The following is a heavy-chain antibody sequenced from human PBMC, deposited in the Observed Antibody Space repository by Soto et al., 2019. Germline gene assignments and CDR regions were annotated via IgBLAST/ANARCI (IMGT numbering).Heavy chain of an antibody. CDR2: VIPILTTP. Sequence: QVQLVQSGAEVKKTGSSVKVSCKASGGTFSIYGFSWVRQAPGQGPEWIGRVIPILTTPNYAQKFQGRVTIVADESTTTVYMELSSLKFEDTAVYYCATSVGIAPTGEDGMDVWDQGTSVTVSS. V-gene: IGHV1-69*01. CDR1: GGTFSIYG. J-gene: IGHJ6*02. D-gene: IGHD2-8*02. CDR3: ATSVGIAPTGEDGMDV.